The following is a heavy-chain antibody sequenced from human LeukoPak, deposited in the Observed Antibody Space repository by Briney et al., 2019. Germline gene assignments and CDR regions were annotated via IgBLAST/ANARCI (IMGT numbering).Heavy chain of an antibody. CDR1: GFTFSTYA. CDR3: ARDQGGVGY. CDR2: ISGSGDNT. J-gene: IGHJ4*02. V-gene: IGHV3-23*01. D-gene: IGHD3-16*01. Sequence: GGSLRLSCAASGFTFSTYAMSWVRQAPGKGLEWVSGISGSGDNTNYADSVKGRFTISRDNAKNSLYLQMNSLRAEDTAVYYCARDQGGVGYWGQGTLVTVSS.